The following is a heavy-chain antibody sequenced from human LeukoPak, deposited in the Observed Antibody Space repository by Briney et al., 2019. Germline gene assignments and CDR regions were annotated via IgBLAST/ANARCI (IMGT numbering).Heavy chain of an antibody. CDR3: ARGFGDWGLSWFDP. CDR2: IYYSGSA. CDR1: GASISSHY. Sequence: SETLSLTCSVSGASISSHYWSWIRQPPGKGLEWIGYIYYSGSAKYNPSLKSRVTISVDTSKNQFSLKLTSVTAADTAVYYCARGFGDWGLSWFDPWGQGTLVTVSS. J-gene: IGHJ5*02. V-gene: IGHV4-59*11. D-gene: IGHD3-10*01.